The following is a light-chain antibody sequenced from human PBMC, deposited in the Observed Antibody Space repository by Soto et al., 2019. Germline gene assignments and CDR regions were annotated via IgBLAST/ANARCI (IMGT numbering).Light chain of an antibody. Sequence: EIVMTQSPATLSVSPGERATLSFRASQTVSSNLAWYQQKPGQAPRLLIYGASSRATGIPDRFSGSGSGTDFTLTISRLEPEDFAVYYCQQYGSSGTFGQVTKVDIK. CDR1: QTVSSN. CDR3: QQYGSSGT. J-gene: IGKJ1*01. V-gene: IGKV3-20*01. CDR2: GAS.